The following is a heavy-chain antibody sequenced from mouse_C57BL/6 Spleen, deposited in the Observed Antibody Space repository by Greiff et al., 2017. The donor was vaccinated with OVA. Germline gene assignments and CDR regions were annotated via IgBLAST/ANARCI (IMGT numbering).Heavy chain of an antibody. J-gene: IGHJ1*03. CDR2: IWSGGST. Sequence: VQLQQSGPGLVQPSQSLSITCTVSGFSLTSYGVHWVRQSPGKGLEWLGVIWSGGSTDYNAALISRLSISKDNSKSQVFFKMNSLQADDTAIYYCARYDYWYFDVWGTGTTVTVSS. CDR3: ARYDYWYFDV. CDR1: GFSLTSYG. D-gene: IGHD2-3*01. V-gene: IGHV2-2*01.